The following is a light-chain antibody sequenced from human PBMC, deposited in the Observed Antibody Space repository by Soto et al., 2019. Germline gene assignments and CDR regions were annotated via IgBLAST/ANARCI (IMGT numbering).Light chain of an antibody. CDR3: QQYGSSPH. CDR2: GAS. J-gene: IGKJ4*01. Sequence: EIVLTQSPGTLSLSPGERGTLSCRASQSIGDNDLAWYQQKPGQAPRLLIYGASTRATGIPDRFSGSGSGTDFTLTISRLEPEDFAVYYCQQYGSSPHFGGGTKV. CDR1: QSIGDND. V-gene: IGKV3-20*01.